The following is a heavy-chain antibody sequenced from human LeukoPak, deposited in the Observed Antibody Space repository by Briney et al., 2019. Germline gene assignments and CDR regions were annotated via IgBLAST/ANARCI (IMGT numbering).Heavy chain of an antibody. CDR1: GGSISSYY. CDR3: ARGGTYYDILTGYFPGGYFDY. Sequence: TLSLTCTVPGGSISSYYWSWIRQPAGKGLEWIGRIYTSGSTNYNPSLKSRVTMSVDTSKNQFSLKLSSVTAADTAVYYCARGGTYYDILTGYFPGGYFDYWGQGTLVTVSS. V-gene: IGHV4-4*07. J-gene: IGHJ4*02. D-gene: IGHD3-9*01. CDR2: IYTSGST.